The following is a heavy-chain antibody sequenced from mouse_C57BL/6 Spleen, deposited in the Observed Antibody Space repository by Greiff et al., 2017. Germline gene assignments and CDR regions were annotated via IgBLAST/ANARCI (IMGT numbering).Heavy chain of an antibody. J-gene: IGHJ4*01. CDR3: ARARGLDYAMDY. Sequence: QVQLQQPGTELVKPGASVKLSCKASGYTFTSYWMHWVKQRPGQGLEWIGNINPSNGGTNYNEKFKSKATLTVDKSSSTAYMQLSSLTSEDAAVYYCARARGLDYAMDYWGQGTSVTVSS. CDR1: GYTFTSYW. V-gene: IGHV1-53*01. CDR2: INPSNGGT.